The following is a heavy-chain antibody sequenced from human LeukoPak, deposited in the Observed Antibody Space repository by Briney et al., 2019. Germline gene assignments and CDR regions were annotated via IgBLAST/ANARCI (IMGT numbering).Heavy chain of an antibody. CDR3: AREQGGGSGSYYNS. V-gene: IGHV3-48*01. D-gene: IGHD3-10*01. CDR2: ISSSSSTI. CDR1: GFTFSSYR. Sequence: GGSLRLSCAASGFTFSSYRMNWVRQAPGKGLEWVSYISSSSSTIYYADSVKGRFTISRDNAKNSLYLQMNSLRAEDTAVYYCAREQGGGSGSYYNSWGQGTLVTVSS. J-gene: IGHJ5*02.